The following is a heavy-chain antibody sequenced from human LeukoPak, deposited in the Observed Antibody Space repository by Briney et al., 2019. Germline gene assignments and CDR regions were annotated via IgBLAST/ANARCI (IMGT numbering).Heavy chain of an antibody. CDR3: ARIVGHTRSEF. J-gene: IGHJ4*02. Sequence: SGGFLRLSCAASGFSLSSYAMHWVRQAPGKGLEWVSFVSFDGRNKNYADSVRGRFTISRDDSKNTLYLQMSSLRNEDTAVYFCARIVGHTRSEFWGQGTLVTVSS. D-gene: IGHD1-26*01. CDR1: GFSLSSYA. V-gene: IGHV3-30*04. CDR2: VSFDGRNK.